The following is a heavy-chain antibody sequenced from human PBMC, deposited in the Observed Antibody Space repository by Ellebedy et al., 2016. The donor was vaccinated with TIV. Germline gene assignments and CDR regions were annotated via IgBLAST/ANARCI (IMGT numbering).Heavy chain of an antibody. J-gene: IGHJ2*01. D-gene: IGHD5-24*01. V-gene: IGHV1-69*13. Sequence: AASVKVSCKASGGTFSKYAINWVRQAPGQGLEWMGGTIPIFGTANYAQKLQGRITIIADESTSTAYMELSSLRSDDTAVYYCAIDRAPDGRNWYFDLWGRGTLVTVSS. CDR2: TIPIFGTA. CDR1: GGTFSKYA. CDR3: AIDRAPDGRNWYFDL.